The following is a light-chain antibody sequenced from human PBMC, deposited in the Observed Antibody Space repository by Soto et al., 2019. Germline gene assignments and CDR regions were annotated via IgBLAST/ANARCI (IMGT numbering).Light chain of an antibody. Sequence: DIQLTQSPSFLSASVGDRVTITCRASQGISSYLAWCQQKPGKAPNLLIYAASTLQSGVPSRFSGSGSGTEFTLTISSLQPDDSATYYCQQYNSYRAFGQGTKVDIK. CDR2: AAS. J-gene: IGKJ1*01. V-gene: IGKV1-9*01. CDR1: QGISSY. CDR3: QQYNSYRA.